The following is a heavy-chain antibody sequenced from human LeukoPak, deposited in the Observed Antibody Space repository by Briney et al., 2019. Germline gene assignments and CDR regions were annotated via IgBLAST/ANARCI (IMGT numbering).Heavy chain of an antibody. J-gene: IGHJ1*01. V-gene: IGHV3-33*01. CDR1: GFSFSNYV. Sequence: RRSPRVSRAASGFSFSNYVVHWVCQAPGKGLEWVAVIWYDGGNKYYADSVKGRFTISRDNSKNTLYLQLNSLRAEDTAVYYWARDRAELAPRSPPHFHHWGRGTRVTVSS. CDR3: ARDRAELAPRSPPHFHH. D-gene: IGHD6-13*01. CDR2: IWYDGGNK.